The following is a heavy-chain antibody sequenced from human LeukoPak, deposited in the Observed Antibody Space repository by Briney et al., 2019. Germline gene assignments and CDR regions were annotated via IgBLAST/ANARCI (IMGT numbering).Heavy chain of an antibody. CDR3: ARTRSAFDI. Sequence: GGPLSLSCAASGFTFTTYTMNWVRQAPGKGLEWVSSISSSSSYIYYADSVKGRFTISRDNAKNSLYLQMNSLRAEDTAVYYCARTRSAFDIWGQGTMVTVSS. V-gene: IGHV3-21*04. CDR2: ISSSSSYI. CDR1: GFTFTTYT. J-gene: IGHJ3*02.